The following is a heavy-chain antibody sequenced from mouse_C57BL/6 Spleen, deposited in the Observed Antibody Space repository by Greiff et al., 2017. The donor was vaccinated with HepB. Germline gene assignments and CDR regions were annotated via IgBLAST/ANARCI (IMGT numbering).Heavy chain of an antibody. CDR1: GFSLTSYT. Sequence: VKLMESGPGLVAPSQSLSITCTVSGFSLTSYTISWVRQPPGKGLEWLGVIWTGGGTNYNSALKSRLSISKDNSKSQVFLKMNSLQTDDTARYYCAQHYDEKDWYFDVWGTGTTVTVSS. CDR3: AQHYDEKDWYFDV. D-gene: IGHD2-4*01. V-gene: IGHV2-9-1*01. J-gene: IGHJ1*03. CDR2: IWTGGGT.